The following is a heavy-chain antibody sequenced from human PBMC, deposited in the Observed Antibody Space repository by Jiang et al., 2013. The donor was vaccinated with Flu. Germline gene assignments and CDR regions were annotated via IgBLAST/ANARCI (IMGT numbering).Heavy chain of an antibody. Sequence: LLKPSETLSLTCAVYGGSFSGYYWNWIRQPPGKGLEWIGEIHHGGSTNYNPSLTSRVTMSVDTSKTQFSLRLSSVTAADTAVYYCARGSLTGSWYFDLWGRGTLVSVSS. CDR1: GGSFSGYY. CDR3: ARGSLTGSWYFDL. V-gene: IGHV4-34*01. CDR2: IHHGGST. D-gene: IGHD3-9*01. J-gene: IGHJ2*01.